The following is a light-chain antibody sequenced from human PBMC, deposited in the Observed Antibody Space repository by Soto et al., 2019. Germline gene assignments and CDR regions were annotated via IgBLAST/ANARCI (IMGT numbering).Light chain of an antibody. J-gene: IGKJ2*01. Sequence: DIQMTPAPSTLSASVGDRITITCRASQTISSWLAWYQQKPGKAPNLLIYDASTLESGVPSRFSGSGSGTEFTLTISSLQPDDFATYYCQQYKSALYTFGQGTKLEI. CDR3: QQYKSALYT. CDR1: QTISSW. CDR2: DAS. V-gene: IGKV1-5*01.